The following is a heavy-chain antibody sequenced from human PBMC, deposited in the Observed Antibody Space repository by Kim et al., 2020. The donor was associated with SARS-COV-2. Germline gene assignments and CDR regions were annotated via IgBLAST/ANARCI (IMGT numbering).Heavy chain of an antibody. CDR2: IDWKSGTL. CDR1: GFTFGDYA. D-gene: IGHD3-10*01. V-gene: IGHV3-9*01. Sequence: GGSLRLSCAASGFTFGDYAMHWVRLAPGKGLEWVSGIDWKSGTLAYADSGMGRFTISRDNAKNSLSLHMNGLRPDDTALYYCAKDSSYSIDHWGQGTLVTVSS. CDR3: AKDSSYSIDH. J-gene: IGHJ4*02.